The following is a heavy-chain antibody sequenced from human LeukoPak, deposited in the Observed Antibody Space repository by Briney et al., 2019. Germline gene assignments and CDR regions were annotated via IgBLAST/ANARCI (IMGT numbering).Heavy chain of an antibody. CDR1: GFTFSSYA. CDR3: ARAVRYYYDSSGYYNNWFDP. D-gene: IGHD3-22*01. CDR2: ISFDGRNK. J-gene: IGHJ5*02. V-gene: IGHV3-30-3*01. Sequence: GRSLRLSCAASGFTFSSYAMHWVRQAPGKGLEWVAVISFDGRNKYYVDSVKGLFIISRDNSKNTLYLQMNSLRAEDTAVYYCARAVRYYYDSSGYYNNWFDPWGQGTLVTVSS.